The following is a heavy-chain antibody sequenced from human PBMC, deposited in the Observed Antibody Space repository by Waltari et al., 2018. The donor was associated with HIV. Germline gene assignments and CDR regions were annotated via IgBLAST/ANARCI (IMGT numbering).Heavy chain of an antibody. CDR3: ASQKAPYYYDSSGYYFDY. J-gene: IGHJ4*02. V-gene: IGHV4-61*01. CDR2: ISYSGST. D-gene: IGHD3-22*01. CDR1: GGSVSSGTYH. Sequence: QVQLQESGPGLVNPSGTLSLTCSISGGSVSSGTYHWTWIRQPPGKGLEWIGYISYSGSTNYNPSLNSRVTISVDRSKNQLSLRLSSVTAVDTAVYYCASQKAPYYYDSSGYYFDYWGQGTLVTVSS.